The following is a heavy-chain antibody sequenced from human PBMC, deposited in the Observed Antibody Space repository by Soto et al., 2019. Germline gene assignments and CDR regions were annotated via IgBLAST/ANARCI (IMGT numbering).Heavy chain of an antibody. CDR3: ASSSYSNQDEYKTPYSYYYYGMDV. Sequence: QVQLQESGPGLVKPSQTLSLTCTVSGGSISSGGYYWSWIRQHPGKGLEWIGYIYYSGSTYYNPSLKSRVTISVDTSKNQFSLKLSSGTAAETAVYYCASSSYSNQDEYKTPYSYYYYGMDVWGQGTTVTVSS. J-gene: IGHJ6*02. D-gene: IGHD4-4*01. V-gene: IGHV4-31*03. CDR2: IYYSGST. CDR1: GGSISSGGYY.